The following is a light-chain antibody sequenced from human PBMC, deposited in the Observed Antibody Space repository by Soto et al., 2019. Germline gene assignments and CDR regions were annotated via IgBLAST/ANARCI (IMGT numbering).Light chain of an antibody. CDR1: QSVSSY. J-gene: IGKJ5*01. CDR2: DAS. V-gene: IGKV3-11*01. CDR3: QQRSNWPSLT. Sequence: EIVLTQSPATLSLSPGERATLSCRASQSVSSYLAWYKQKPGQAPRRLIYDASNRATGIPARFSGSGSGTDFTLTISRLEPEDFAVYYCQQRSNWPSLTFGQGTRLEIK.